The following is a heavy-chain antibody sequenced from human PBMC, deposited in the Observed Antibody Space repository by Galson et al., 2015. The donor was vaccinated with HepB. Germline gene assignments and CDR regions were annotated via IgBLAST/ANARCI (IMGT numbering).Heavy chain of an antibody. Sequence: SLRLSCAASGFTFSSEYMTWVRQAPGKGLEAVAKIAPDGTQTIYVDSVRGRFTMSRDNGKNSMYLQMISLRVEDTAVYYCTTETWRRFEYWGQGTLVTVSS. CDR3: TTETWRRFEY. CDR1: GFTFSSEY. D-gene: IGHD5-12*01. V-gene: IGHV3-7*03. J-gene: IGHJ4*02. CDR2: IAPDGTQT.